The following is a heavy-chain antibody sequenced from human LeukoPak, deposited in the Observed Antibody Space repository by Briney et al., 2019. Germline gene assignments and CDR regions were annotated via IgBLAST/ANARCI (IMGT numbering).Heavy chain of an antibody. Sequence: GGSLRLSCAASGFTFSSYWMHWVRQDPGKGLVWVSRISRDGSSTTYADSVKGRFTISRDNAKNTLYLLLNSLRAEDTAVYYCAGSAGNNWFDPWGQGTVVTVSS. V-gene: IGHV3-74*01. CDR2: ISRDGSST. CDR3: AGSAGNNWFDP. D-gene: IGHD2-15*01. J-gene: IGHJ5*02. CDR1: GFTFSSYW.